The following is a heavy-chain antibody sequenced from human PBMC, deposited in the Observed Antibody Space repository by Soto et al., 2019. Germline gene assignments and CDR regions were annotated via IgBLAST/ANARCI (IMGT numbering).Heavy chain of an antibody. CDR1: GFTFTSSA. CDR3: AYYYYGSGSSNWFDP. CDR2: ISAYNGNT. D-gene: IGHD3-10*01. Sequence: ASVKVSCKASGFTFTSSAMQWVRQAPGQGLEWMGWISAYNGNTNYAQKLQGRVTMTTDTSTSTAYMELRSLRSDDTAVYYCAYYYYGSGSSNWFDPWGQGTLVTVSS. V-gene: IGHV1-18*01. J-gene: IGHJ5*02.